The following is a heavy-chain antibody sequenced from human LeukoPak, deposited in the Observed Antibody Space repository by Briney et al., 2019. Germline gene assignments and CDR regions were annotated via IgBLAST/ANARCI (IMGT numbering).Heavy chain of an antibody. D-gene: IGHD6-13*01. V-gene: IGHV1-69*04. J-gene: IGHJ6*02. CDR2: IIPILGIA. CDR3: ARIKMYSSTHQAYYYYYYGMDV. CDR1: GGTFSGYA. Sequence: SVKVSCKASGGTFSGYAISWVRQAPGQGLEWMGRIIPILGIANYAQKFQGRVTITADKSTSTAYMELSSLRSEDTAVYYCARIKMYSSTHQAYYYYYYGMDVWGQGTTVTVSS.